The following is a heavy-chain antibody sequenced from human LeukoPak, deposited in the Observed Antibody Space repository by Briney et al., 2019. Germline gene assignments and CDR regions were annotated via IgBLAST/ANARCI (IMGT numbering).Heavy chain of an antibody. Sequence: GGSLRLSCAASGFTFSSYAIHWVRQAPGKGLEYVSGISSNGDSTYYANSVKGRFTISRDNSKNTLYLQMGSLRAEDVAVYYCARDRGSSWLRGVDYWGQGTLVTVSS. V-gene: IGHV3-64*01. CDR3: ARDRGSSWLRGVDY. J-gene: IGHJ4*02. D-gene: IGHD6-13*01. CDR2: ISSNGDST. CDR1: GFTFSSYA.